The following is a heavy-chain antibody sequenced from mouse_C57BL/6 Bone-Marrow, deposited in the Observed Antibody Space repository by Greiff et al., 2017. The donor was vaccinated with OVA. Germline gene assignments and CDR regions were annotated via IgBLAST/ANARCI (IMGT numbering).Heavy chain of an antibody. CDR2: IDPSDSET. V-gene: IGHV1-52*01. CDR1: GYTFTSYW. Sequence: QVQLQQPGAELVRPGSSVKLSCKASGYTFTSYWMHWVKQRPIQGLEWIGNIDPSDSETHYNQKFKDKATLTVDKSSSTAYMQLSSLTSEDSAVYYCAISAYGDYFDYWGQGTTLTVSS. D-gene: IGHD1-1*01. CDR3: AISAYGDYFDY. J-gene: IGHJ2*01.